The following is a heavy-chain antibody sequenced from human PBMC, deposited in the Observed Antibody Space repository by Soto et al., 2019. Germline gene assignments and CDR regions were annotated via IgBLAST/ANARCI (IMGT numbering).Heavy chain of an antibody. CDR1: GFTFSSYA. D-gene: IGHD5-12*01. Sequence: PGGSLRLSCAASGFTFSSYAMHWVRQAPGKGLEWVAVISYDGSNKYYADSVKGRFTISRDNSKNTLYLQMNSLRAEDTAVYYCARDNRYSGYDYGYYYGMDVWGQGTTVTVSS. V-gene: IGHV3-30-3*01. CDR2: ISYDGSNK. J-gene: IGHJ6*02. CDR3: ARDNRYSGYDYGYYYGMDV.